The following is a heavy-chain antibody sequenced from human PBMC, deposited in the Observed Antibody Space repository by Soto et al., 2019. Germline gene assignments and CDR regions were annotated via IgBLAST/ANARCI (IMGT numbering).Heavy chain of an antibody. Sequence: AAGKVSCKAPRDTFTSYYINWVRQAPGQGLEWMGVINPHGGSTAYAQKFKGRVTLTRDTSASTVYMEVSSLTSEDTAMYYCARSSGGNFGIIIEGTNWFAPWGQGILVTVSS. J-gene: IGHJ5*02. CDR3: ARSSGGNFGIIIEGTNWFAP. CDR1: RDTFTSYY. D-gene: IGHD1-26*01. V-gene: IGHV1-46*01. CDR2: INPHGGST.